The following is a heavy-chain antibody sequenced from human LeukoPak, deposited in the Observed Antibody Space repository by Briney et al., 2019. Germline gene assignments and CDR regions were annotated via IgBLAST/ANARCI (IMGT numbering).Heavy chain of an antibody. D-gene: IGHD3-16*01. V-gene: IGHV3-53*01. CDR2: IYSGGST. Sequence: PGGSLRLSCAASVFSISSNYMSWLRQAPGKGLEWVPVIYSGGSTYYADSVKGRFTISRDNSKSTLYLQMNSLRAEDTAVYYGASVGSEXPLGGYMDVWGKGTTVTASS. CDR3: ASVGSEXPLGGYMDV. CDR1: VFSISSNY. J-gene: IGHJ6*03.